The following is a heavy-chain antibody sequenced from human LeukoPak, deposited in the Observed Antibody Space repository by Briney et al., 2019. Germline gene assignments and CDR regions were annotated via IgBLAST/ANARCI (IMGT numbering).Heavy chain of an antibody. CDR1: GFTFDDYG. D-gene: IGHD3-22*01. CDR3: AREIRGYYYDSSGYYQLDY. CDR2: INWNGGST. Sequence: LPGGSLRLSCAASGFTFDDYGMSWVRQAPGKGLEWVSGINWNGGSTGYADSVKGRFTISRDNAKNSLYLQMNSLRAEDTALYYCAREIRGYYYDSSGYYQLDYWGQGTLVTVSS. V-gene: IGHV3-20*04. J-gene: IGHJ4*02.